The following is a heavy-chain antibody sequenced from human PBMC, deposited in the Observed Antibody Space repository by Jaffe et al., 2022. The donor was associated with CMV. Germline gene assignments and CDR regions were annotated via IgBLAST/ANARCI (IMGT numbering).Heavy chain of an antibody. CDR2: IYYSGST. CDR1: GGSISSSSYY. CDR3: ARLGYSYYIDY. Sequence: QLQLQESGPGLVKPSETLSLTCTVSGGSISSSSYYWGWIRQPPGKGLEWIGSIYYSGSTYYNPSLKSRVTISVDTSKNQFSLKLSSVTAADTAVYYCARLGYSYYIDYWGQGTLVTVSS. D-gene: IGHD5-18*01. J-gene: IGHJ4*02. V-gene: IGHV4-39*01.